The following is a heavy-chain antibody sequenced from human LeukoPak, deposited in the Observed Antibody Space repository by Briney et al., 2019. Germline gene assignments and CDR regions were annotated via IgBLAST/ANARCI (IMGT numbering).Heavy chain of an antibody. CDR1: GYTFTSYA. CDR2: INTNTGNP. CDR3: ATTPAVAGTGYMDV. D-gene: IGHD6-19*01. J-gene: IGHJ6*03. V-gene: IGHV7-4-1*02. Sequence: ASVKVSCKASGYTFTSYAMNWVRQAPGQELEWMGWINTNTGNPTYAQGFTGRFVFSLDTSVSTAYLQISSLKAEDTAVYYCATTPAVAGTGYMDVWGKGTTVTVSS.